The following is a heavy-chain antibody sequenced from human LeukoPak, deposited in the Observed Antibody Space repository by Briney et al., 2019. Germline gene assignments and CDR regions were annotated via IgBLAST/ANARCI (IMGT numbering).Heavy chain of an antibody. V-gene: IGHV3-7*01. CDR2: INQDGSEE. J-gene: IGHJ4*02. D-gene: IGHD5-12*01. CDR3: VRDGGVSGYDLLDY. CDR1: GFTFSHYW. Sequence: PGGSLRLSCAASGFTFSHYWMTWVRQAPGKGLEWVAQINQDGSEEYYMDSVKARFTISRDNAKNSVFLQMNSLRAEDTAGYYCVRDGGVSGYDLLDYWGQGTLVTVSS.